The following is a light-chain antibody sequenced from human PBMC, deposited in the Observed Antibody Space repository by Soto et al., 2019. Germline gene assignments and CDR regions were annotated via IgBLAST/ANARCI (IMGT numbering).Light chain of an antibody. CDR3: QQRYSSPLT. Sequence: DIVMTQSPDSLAVSLGERATINCKSSQSVLYRSNNMNYLAWYQQKLGQPPKLLIYWASTRESGVPDRFSGSGSGTDFTLTISSLQAEDVAVYYCQQRYSSPLTFGGGTKVEIK. CDR1: QSVLYRSNNMNY. CDR2: WAS. J-gene: IGKJ4*01. V-gene: IGKV4-1*01.